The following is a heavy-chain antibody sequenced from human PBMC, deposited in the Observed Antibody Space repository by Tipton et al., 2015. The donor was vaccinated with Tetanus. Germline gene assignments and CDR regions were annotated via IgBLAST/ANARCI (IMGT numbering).Heavy chain of an antibody. CDR3: ARRGEARANWFDS. J-gene: IGHJ5*01. CDR2: ISYSSTSI. Sequence: SLRLSCAGSGFSFRDFGMNWVRQAPGKGLEWISYISYSSTSIYYADSVKGRFAVSRDNAKNSLYLQMNTLRDDDTAVYYCARRGEARANWFDSWGQGTLVTVS. V-gene: IGHV3-48*02. CDR1: GFSFRDFG.